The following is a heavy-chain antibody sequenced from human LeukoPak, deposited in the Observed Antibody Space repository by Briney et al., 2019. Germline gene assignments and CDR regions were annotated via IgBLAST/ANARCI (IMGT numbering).Heavy chain of an antibody. V-gene: IGHV3-30*18. CDR2: ISYDGSNK. CDR1: GFTSSSYV. Sequence: GGSLRLSCAASGFTSSSYVMHWVRQAPGKGLEWVAFISYDGSNKYYADSVKGRCTISRDNSKNTVYLQMNSLRAEDTAVYYCAELGITMIGGVWGKGTTVTISS. D-gene: IGHD3-10*02. CDR3: AELGITMIGGV. J-gene: IGHJ6*04.